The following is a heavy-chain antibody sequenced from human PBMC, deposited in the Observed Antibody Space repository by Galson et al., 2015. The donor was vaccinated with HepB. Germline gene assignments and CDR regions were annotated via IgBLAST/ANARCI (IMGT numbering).Heavy chain of an antibody. CDR3: ARTKEVAFGIDY. V-gene: IGHV3-30*04. D-gene: IGHD3-10*01. Sequence: SLRLSCAASGFTFSSYAMHWVRQAPGKGLEWVAVISYDGSNKYYADSVKGRFTISRDNSKNTLYLQMNSLRAEDTAVYYCARTKEVAFGIDYWGQGTLVTVSS. J-gene: IGHJ4*02. CDR2: ISYDGSNK. CDR1: GFTFSSYA.